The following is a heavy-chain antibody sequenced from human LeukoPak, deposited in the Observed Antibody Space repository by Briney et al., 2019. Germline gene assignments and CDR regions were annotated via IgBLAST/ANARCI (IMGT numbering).Heavy chain of an antibody. V-gene: IGHV4-31*03. D-gene: IGHD3-10*01. Sequence: SQTLSLTCTVSGGSISSGGYYWSWIRQHPGKGLEWIGYIYYSGSTYYNPSLKSRVTISVDTSKNQFSLKLSSVTAADTAVYYCARDNSGRKRSAFVIWGQGTMVTVSS. CDR2: IYYSGST. CDR3: ARDNSGRKRSAFVI. J-gene: IGHJ3*02. CDR1: GGSISSGGYY.